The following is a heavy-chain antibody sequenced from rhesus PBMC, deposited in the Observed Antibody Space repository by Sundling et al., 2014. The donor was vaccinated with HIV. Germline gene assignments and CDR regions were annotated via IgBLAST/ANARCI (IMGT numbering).Heavy chain of an antibody. V-gene: IGHV3-178*01. CDR2: ISNGGGSR. J-gene: IGHJ4*01. CDR1: GFTFSDNH. Sequence: EVQLVESGAAWQSLGGPVRISCAASGFTFSDNHMDWVRQAPGKGLEWVSRISNGGGSRWYADSVKGRFTISRDNAENTLYLQMDSLRVEDTAVYYCARDHCSDSGCSSALDYWGQGVLVTVSS. D-gene: IGHD2-33*01. CDR3: ARDHCSDSGCSSALDY.